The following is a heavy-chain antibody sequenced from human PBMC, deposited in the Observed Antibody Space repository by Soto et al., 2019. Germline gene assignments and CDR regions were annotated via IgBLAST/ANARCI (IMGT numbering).Heavy chain of an antibody. D-gene: IGHD5-18*01. J-gene: IGHJ6*02. V-gene: IGHV5-10-1*01. CDR3: AIHKCGIQLCTGMDV. CDR1: GYSFTSYW. Sequence: PGESLKISCKGSGYSFTSYWISWVRQMPGKGLEWMGRIDPSDSYTNYSPSFQGHVTISADKSISTAYLQWSSLKASDTAMYYCAIHKCGIQLCTGMDVWGQGTTVTVSS. CDR2: IDPSDSYT.